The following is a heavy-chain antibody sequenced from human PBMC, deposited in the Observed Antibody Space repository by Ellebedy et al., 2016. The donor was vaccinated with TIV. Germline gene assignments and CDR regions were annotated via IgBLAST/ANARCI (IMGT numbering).Heavy chain of an antibody. V-gene: IGHV1-2*02. CDR2: INLKSGQR. Sequence: AASVKVSCKASGYTFSDYFVHWVRQAPGQGLEWMAWINLKSGQRRVAQKFQFRVTMTSDTSVSTVYMELGNLTSDDTAVYYCAKDGVLASWGDTERGFANWGQGTQVVVSS. D-gene: IGHD3-10*01. CDR1: GYTFSDYF. J-gene: IGHJ4*02. CDR3: AKDGVLASWGDTERGFAN.